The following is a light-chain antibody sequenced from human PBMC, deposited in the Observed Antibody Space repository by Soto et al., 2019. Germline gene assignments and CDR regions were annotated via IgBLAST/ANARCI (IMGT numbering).Light chain of an antibody. J-gene: IGKJ2*01. Sequence: DIPMTQSPSSLSASVGDSVTITCQASQDIKNYVNWYQQKPGKAPKLLIYDASKLDTGVPSRFSGSGSGTTFTFTITSLQAEDFATYYCQQYDNLPPNTFGQGTRLEIK. V-gene: IGKV1-33*01. CDR3: QQYDNLPPNT. CDR2: DAS. CDR1: QDIKNY.